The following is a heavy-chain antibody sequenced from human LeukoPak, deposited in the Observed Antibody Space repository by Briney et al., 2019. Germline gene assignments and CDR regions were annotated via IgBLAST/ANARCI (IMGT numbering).Heavy chain of an antibody. CDR1: GGSISSSSYY. J-gene: IGHJ5*02. V-gene: IGHV4-39*01. CDR2: IYYSGST. CDR3: ASSRPGGDPGNNWFDP. Sequence: SETLSLTCTVSGGSISSSSYYWGWIRQPPGKGLEWIGSIYYSGSTYYNPSLKSRVTISVDTSKNQFSLKLSSVTAADTAVCYCASSRPGGDPGNNWFDPWGQGTLVTVSS. D-gene: IGHD2-21*02.